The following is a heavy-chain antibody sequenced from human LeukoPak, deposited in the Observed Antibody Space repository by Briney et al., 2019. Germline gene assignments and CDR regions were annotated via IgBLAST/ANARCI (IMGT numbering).Heavy chain of an antibody. D-gene: IGHD3-3*01. J-gene: IGHJ4*02. CDR2: ISYDGSNK. Sequence: QSGGSLRLSCAASGFTFSSYAMHCVRQAPGKGLEWVAVISYDGSNKYYADSVKGRFTISRDNSKNTLYLQMNSLRSEDTAVYYCARGPHQGFLEWLPFDYRGQGTLVTVSS. CDR3: ARGPHQGFLEWLPFDY. V-gene: IGHV3-30-3*01. CDR1: GFTFSSYA.